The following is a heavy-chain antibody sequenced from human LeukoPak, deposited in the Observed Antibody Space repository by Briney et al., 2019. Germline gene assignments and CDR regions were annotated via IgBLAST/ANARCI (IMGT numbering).Heavy chain of an antibody. CDR1: GFSFSSYA. J-gene: IGHJ4*02. CDR3: TRDRGAMNDFDY. CDR2: TSNHGNDG. V-gene: IGHV3-30*01. D-gene: IGHD2-2*01. Sequence: GGSLGLSCTDSGFSFSSYAMHWVRQSPGKGLEWVAVTSNHGNDGFYADSVKGRFTISRDNSKKTLYLQMDSLRPEDTGVYYCTRDRGAMNDFDYWGQGTLVTVSS.